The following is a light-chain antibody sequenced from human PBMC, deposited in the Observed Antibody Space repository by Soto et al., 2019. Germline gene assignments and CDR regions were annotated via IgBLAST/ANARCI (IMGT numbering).Light chain of an antibody. V-gene: IGKV1-9*01. CDR1: QGISNY. CDR2: PAS. Sequence: DIQLTQSPSFLSASVGDRVTITCRASQGISNYLAWYQQKPGKAPKVLIYPASTLQSGVPSRFSGSGSGTEFTLTISSLQPEDFSTFYCQQANSYPYTFGQGPKLEIK. CDR3: QQANSYPYT. J-gene: IGKJ2*01.